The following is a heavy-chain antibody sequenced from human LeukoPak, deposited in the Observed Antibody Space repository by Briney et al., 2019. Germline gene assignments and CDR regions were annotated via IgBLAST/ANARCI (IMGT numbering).Heavy chain of an antibody. CDR1: GGSISSDY. CDR2: ISYSGVT. CDR3: AKLSPGI. D-gene: IGHD1-14*01. V-gene: IGHV4-59*12. J-gene: IGHJ4*02. Sequence: SETLSLTCTVSGGSISSDYWRWMRQPPGKGLEWIGYISYSGVTNYNPSLKSRVTISIDMSESQFSLRLSSVTAADTAIYYCAKLSPGIWGQGTLVTVSS.